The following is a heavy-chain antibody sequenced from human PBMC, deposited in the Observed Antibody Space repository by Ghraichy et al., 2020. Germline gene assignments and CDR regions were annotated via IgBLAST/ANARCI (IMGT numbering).Heavy chain of an antibody. CDR3: GISIDRGPVNFYYDGMDV. V-gene: IGHV3-7*03. Sequence: GGSLRLSCAASGFTFSSYWMSWVRQVPGKGLECVANIKPDGSDKHYVDSVKGRFTISRDNAGNTLHLQMNSLRAEDTAVYYCGISIDRGPVNFYYDGMDVWGHGTTVIVSS. CDR1: GFTFSSYW. CDR2: IKPDGSDK. D-gene: IGHD3-10*01. J-gene: IGHJ6*02.